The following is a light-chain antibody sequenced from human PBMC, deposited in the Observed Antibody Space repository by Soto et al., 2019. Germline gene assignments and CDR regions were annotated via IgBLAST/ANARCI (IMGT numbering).Light chain of an antibody. V-gene: IGLV7-46*01. CDR3: LLICENVGEV. CDR1: TGAVTTGHW. Sequence: QAVVTQEPSLTVSPGGTVTLTCASSTGAVTTGHWPHWFQQKPGQTPRTLIYDTNNRHSWTPARFSGSLLGGKAALTLSDAQPEDEADYYCLLICENVGEVFGAGTKLTVL. CDR2: DTN. J-gene: IGLJ1*01.